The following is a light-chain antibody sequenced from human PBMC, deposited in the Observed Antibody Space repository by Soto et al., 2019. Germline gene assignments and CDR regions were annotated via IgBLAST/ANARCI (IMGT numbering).Light chain of an antibody. J-gene: IGLJ1*01. CDR2: EGS. Sequence: QSVLTQPASVSGSPGQSITISCTGTSSDVGSYNLVSWYQQHPGKAPKLMIYEGSKRPSGVSNRFSGSKSGNTASLTISGLQAEDEADYYCCSYAGSSTFFYVFGTGTKVTFL. CDR1: SSDVGSYNL. CDR3: CSYAGSSTFFYV. V-gene: IGLV2-23*03.